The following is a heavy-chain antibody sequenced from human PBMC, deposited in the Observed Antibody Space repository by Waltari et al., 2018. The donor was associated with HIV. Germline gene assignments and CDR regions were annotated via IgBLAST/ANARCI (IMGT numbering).Heavy chain of an antibody. Sequence: EVELLESGGGLVQPGGSLRLSCAASGFTFNNYAMSWGREDPGKWREWSSGICCNGGKYYADCVKGRFTIYRDNYNNTLYPQMESLRAEDTAIYYCAKARVTTKIYFYYGLDVWGQGTTVTVSS. CDR2: ICCNGGK. J-gene: IGHJ6*02. V-gene: IGHV3-23*01. D-gene: IGHD4-17*01. CDR3: AKARVTTKIYFYYGLDV. CDR1: GFTFNNYA.